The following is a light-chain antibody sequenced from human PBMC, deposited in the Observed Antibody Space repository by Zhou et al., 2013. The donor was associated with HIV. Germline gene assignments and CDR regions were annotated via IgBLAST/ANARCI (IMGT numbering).Light chain of an antibody. CDR3: QSYDSSLSVV. CDR2: VNN. Sequence: QSVLTQPPSVSGAPGQRVTISCTGSSSNIGAGYDVHWYQQLPGTAPKLLIYVNNNRPSGVPDRFSGSKSGTSASLAITGLQAEDEADYYCQSYDSSLSVVFGGGQADR. V-gene: IGLV1-40*01. J-gene: IGLJ2*01. CDR1: SSNIGAGYD.